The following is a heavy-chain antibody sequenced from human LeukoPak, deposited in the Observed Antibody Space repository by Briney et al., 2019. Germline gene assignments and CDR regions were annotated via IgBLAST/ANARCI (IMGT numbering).Heavy chain of an antibody. Sequence: ASVKVSCKVSGYTLTELSMHWVRQAPGKGPEWMGGFDPEDGETIYAQKFQGRVTMTEDTSTDTAYMELRSLRSEDTAMYYCATPYYYGSGSEGYWFDPWGQGTLVTVSS. D-gene: IGHD3-10*01. CDR2: FDPEDGET. CDR3: ATPYYYGSGSEGYWFDP. V-gene: IGHV1-24*01. CDR1: GYTLTELS. J-gene: IGHJ5*02.